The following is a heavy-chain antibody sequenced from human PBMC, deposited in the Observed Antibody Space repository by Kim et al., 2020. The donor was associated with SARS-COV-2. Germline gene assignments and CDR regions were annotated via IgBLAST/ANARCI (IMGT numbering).Heavy chain of an antibody. CDR2: IYYSGST. V-gene: IGHV4-39*01. D-gene: IGHD3-10*01. CDR1: GGSISSSSYY. Sequence: SETLSLTCTVSGGSISSSSYYWGWIRQPPGKGLEWIGSIYYSGSTYYNPSLKSRVTISVDTSKNQFSLKLSSVTAADTAVYYCARRLDEFILPYYGSGSPHPYGFFGMDVWGQGTTVTVSS. CDR3: ARRLDEFILPYYGSGSPHPYGFFGMDV. J-gene: IGHJ6*02.